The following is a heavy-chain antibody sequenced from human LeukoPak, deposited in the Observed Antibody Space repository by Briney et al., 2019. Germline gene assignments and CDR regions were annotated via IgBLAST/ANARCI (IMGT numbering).Heavy chain of an antibody. Sequence: GGSLRLSCAASGFTFSSYEMNWVRQAPGRGLEWVSYISSSGSTIYYADSVKGRFTISRDNAKNLLYLQMNSLRAEDTAVYYCARAGRGYFDYWGQGTLVTVSS. V-gene: IGHV3-48*03. J-gene: IGHJ4*02. CDR2: ISSSGSTI. D-gene: IGHD3-10*01. CDR3: ARAGRGYFDY. CDR1: GFTFSSYE.